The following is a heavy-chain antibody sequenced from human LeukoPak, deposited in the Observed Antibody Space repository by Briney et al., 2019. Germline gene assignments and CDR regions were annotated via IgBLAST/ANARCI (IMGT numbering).Heavy chain of an antibody. V-gene: IGHV1-46*01. D-gene: IGHD5-12*01. J-gene: IGHJ4*02. Sequence: ASMKVSCKASGYTFTSYYMHWVRQAPGQGLEWMGIINPSGGSTSYAQKFQSRVTMTRDTSTSTVYMELSSLRSEDTAVYYCARVRYGGYDYWGQGTLVTVSS. CDR2: INPSGGST. CDR3: ARVRYGGYDY. CDR1: GYTFTSYY.